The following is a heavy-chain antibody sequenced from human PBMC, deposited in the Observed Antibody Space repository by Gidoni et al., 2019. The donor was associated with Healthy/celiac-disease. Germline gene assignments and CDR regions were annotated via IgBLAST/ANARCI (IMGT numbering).Heavy chain of an antibody. CDR1: GGTFSSYT. CDR3: ARMSRDGYNYNWFDP. V-gene: IGHV1-69*02. J-gene: IGHJ5*02. D-gene: IGHD5-12*01. CDR2: IIPILGIA. Sequence: QVQLVQSGAEVKKPGSSVRVSCKASGGTFSSYTISWVRQAPGQGLEWMGRIIPILGIANSAQKFQGRVTITADKSTSTAYMELSSLRSEDTAVYYCARMSRDGYNYNWFDPWGQGTLVTVSS.